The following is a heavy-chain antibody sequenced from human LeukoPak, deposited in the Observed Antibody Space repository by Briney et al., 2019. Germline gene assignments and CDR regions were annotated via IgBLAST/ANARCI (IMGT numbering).Heavy chain of an antibody. CDR2: INGDGSDT. CDR1: GFTFSNYW. D-gene: IGHD2-21*02. Sequence: PGGSLRLSCAASGFTFSNYWMHWVRQVPGKGPEWVSHINGDGSDTGYADPVKGRFTISRDNRKNTVYLQMNSLRAEDTAVYYCARDQLSYCDGDCPWGQGTLVTVSS. V-gene: IGHV3-74*01. J-gene: IGHJ5*02. CDR3: ARDQLSYCDGDCP.